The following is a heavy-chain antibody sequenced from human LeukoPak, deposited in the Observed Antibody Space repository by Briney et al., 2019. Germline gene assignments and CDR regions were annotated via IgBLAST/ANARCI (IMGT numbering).Heavy chain of an antibody. J-gene: IGHJ4*02. D-gene: IGHD3-10*01. CDR2: ISGSGGST. CDR3: AKDPYGSGSSHFDY. CDR1: GFTFSSYA. V-gene: IGHV3-23*01. Sequence: PGGSLRLSCAASGFTFSSYAMSWVRQAPGKGLEWVSAISGSGGSTYYADSVKGRFTISRENAKNSLYLQMNSLRAEDTAVYYCAKDPYGSGSSHFDYWGQGTLVTVSS.